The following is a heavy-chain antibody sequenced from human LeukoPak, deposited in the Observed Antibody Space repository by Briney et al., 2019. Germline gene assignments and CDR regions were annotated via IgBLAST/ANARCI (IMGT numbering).Heavy chain of an antibody. J-gene: IGHJ4*02. V-gene: IGHV5-51*01. CDR3: SRRGVGSDDY. CDR1: GYTFSSYW. D-gene: IGHD3-10*01. CDR2: IHPGDSDT. Sequence: GESLKIPCKSSGYTFSSYWIGWVRQMPGKGLEWMGIIHPGDSDTRYSPSFQGQVTISADKSTGTVYLQWSSLKASDSAMYYCSRRGVGSDDYWGQGTLLIVSS.